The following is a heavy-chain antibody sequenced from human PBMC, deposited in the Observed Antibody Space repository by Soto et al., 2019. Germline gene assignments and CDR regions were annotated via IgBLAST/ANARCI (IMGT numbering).Heavy chain of an antibody. Sequence: GGSLRLSCAASGFTFSSYWMSWVRQAPGKGLEWVANIKQDGSEKYYVDSVKGRFTISRDNAKNSLYLQMNSLRAEDTAVYYCARVGGQYGDYYFDYWGQGTLVTVSS. D-gene: IGHD4-17*01. CDR3: ARVGGQYGDYYFDY. J-gene: IGHJ4*02. V-gene: IGHV3-7*01. CDR2: IKQDGSEK. CDR1: GFTFSSYW.